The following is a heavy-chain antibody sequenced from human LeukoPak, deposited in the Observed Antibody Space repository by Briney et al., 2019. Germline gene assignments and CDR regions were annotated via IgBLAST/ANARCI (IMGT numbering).Heavy chain of an antibody. D-gene: IGHD3-10*01. CDR2: IYHSGST. Sequence: SETLSLTCAVSGYSIISDYYWGWIRQPPGKGLEWIGTIYHSGSTYYNPSLKSRVTISIDTSKNQFSLKLSSVTAADTAVYYCAREAYGSGNYHLDYWGQGTQVTVSS. CDR3: AREAYGSGNYHLDY. J-gene: IGHJ4*02. V-gene: IGHV4-38-2*02. CDR1: GYSIISDYY.